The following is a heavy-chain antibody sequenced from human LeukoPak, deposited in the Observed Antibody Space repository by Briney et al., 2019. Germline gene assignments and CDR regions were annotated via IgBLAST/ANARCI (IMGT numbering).Heavy chain of an antibody. CDR2: ISYDGSNK. CDR3: AKDYSKTSYYGSGTYYRPNWFDP. CDR1: GFTFSSYG. V-gene: IGHV3-30*18. J-gene: IGHJ5*02. D-gene: IGHD3-10*01. Sequence: GGSLRLSCAASGFTFSSYGMHWVRQAPGKGLEWVAVISYDGSNKYYADSVKGRFTISRDNSKNTLYLQMNSLRAEDTAVYYCAKDYSKTSYYGSGTYYRPNWFDPWGQGTLVTVSS.